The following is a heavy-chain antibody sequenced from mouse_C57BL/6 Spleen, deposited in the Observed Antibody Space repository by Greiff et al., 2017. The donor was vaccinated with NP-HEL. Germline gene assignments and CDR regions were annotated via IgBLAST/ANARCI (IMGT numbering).Heavy chain of an antibody. CDR3: ARRDYYGSRGYFDV. CDR2: IYPRSGNT. J-gene: IGHJ1*03. CDR1: GYTFTSYG. V-gene: IGHV1-81*01. D-gene: IGHD1-1*01. Sequence: VQLQQSGAELARPGASVKLSCKASGYTFTSYGISWVKQRTGQGLEWIGEIYPRSGNTYYNEKFKGKATLTADKSSSTAYMELLSLKSEDSAVYFCARRDYYGSRGYFDVWGTGTTVTVSS.